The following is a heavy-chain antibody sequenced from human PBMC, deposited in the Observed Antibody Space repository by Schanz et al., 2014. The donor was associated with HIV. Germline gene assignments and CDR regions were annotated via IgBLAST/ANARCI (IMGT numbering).Heavy chain of an antibody. CDR3: ARHLPGGLFSPLNL. Sequence: QVQLVQSGAEVKKPGSSVKVSCKASGYTFTDAYMHWVRQAPGQGLEWMAGIIPIIGTADYAQKFQGRVTITADKSTSTLYLELSSLRSEDTAIYYCARHLPGGLFSPLNLWGQGTLVTVSS. CDR1: GYTFTDAY. V-gene: IGHV1-69*06. D-gene: IGHD3-16*01. CDR2: IIPIIGTA. J-gene: IGHJ5*02.